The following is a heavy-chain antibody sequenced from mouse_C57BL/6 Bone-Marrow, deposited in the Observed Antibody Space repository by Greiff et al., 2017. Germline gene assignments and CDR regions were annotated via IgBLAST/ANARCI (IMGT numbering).Heavy chain of an antibody. Sequence: QVQLKESGAELVRPGTSVKVSCKASGYAFTNYLIEWVKQRPGQGLEWIGVINPGSGGTNYNEKFKGKATLTADKSSSTAYMQLSSLTSEDSAVYLGAKFYYYGSSLFDYWGQGTTLTVSS. CDR1: GYAFTNYL. J-gene: IGHJ2*01. CDR2: INPGSGGT. D-gene: IGHD1-1*01. CDR3: AKFYYYGSSLFDY. V-gene: IGHV1-54*01.